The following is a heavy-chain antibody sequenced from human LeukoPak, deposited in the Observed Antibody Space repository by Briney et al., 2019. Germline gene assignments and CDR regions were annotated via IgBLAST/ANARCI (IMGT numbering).Heavy chain of an antibody. Sequence: GESLKISCKGSGYSFTSYWIGWVRQMPGKGLEWMGIIYPGDSDTRYSPSFQGQVTISADKSISTAYLQWSSLKASDTAMYYCARQNTKYSSGWYVGYWGQGTLVTVSS. V-gene: IGHV5-51*01. CDR2: IYPGDSDT. CDR1: GYSFTSYW. D-gene: IGHD6-19*01. J-gene: IGHJ4*02. CDR3: ARQNTKYSSGWYVGY.